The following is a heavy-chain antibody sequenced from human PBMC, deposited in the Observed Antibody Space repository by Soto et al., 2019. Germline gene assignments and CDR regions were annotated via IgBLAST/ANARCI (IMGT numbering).Heavy chain of an antibody. CDR3: ARVVVGSSSPYTDF. CDR2: SYDSGST. V-gene: IGHV4-59*11. J-gene: IGHJ4*02. CDR1: GGSISSHY. D-gene: IGHD2-15*01. Sequence: QVQLQESGPGLVKPSETLSLTCTVSGGSISSHYWNWIRQPPGTGLEWIGYSYDSGSTSYNPSLKSRVTLSRDTSRHQFSLHLSSVTAADTAVYYGARVVVGSSSPYTDFWGQGALVPVSS.